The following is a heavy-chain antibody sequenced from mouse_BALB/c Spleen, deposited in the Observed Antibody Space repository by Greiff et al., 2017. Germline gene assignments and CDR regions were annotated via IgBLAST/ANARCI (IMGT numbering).Heavy chain of an antibody. D-gene: IGHD1-1*01. Sequence: VQLKQSGAELVKPGASVKLSCTASGFNIKDTYMHWVKQRPEQGLEWIGRIDPANGNTKYDPKFQGKATITADTSSNTAYLQLSSLTSEDTAVYYCAITTVEAMDYWGQGTSVTVSS. J-gene: IGHJ4*01. V-gene: IGHV14-3*02. CDR3: AITTVEAMDY. CDR1: GFNIKDTY. CDR2: IDPANGNT.